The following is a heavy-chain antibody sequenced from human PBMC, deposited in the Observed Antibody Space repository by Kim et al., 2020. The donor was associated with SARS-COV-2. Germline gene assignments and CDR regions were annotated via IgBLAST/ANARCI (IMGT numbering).Heavy chain of an antibody. Sequence: GGSLRLSCAASGFTFSSYAMHWVRQAPGKGLEWVAVISYDGSNKYYADSVKGRFTISRDNSKNTLYLQMNSLRAEDTAVYYCARHGYYYGMDVWGQGTTVTVSS. CDR2: ISYDGSNK. CDR1: GFTFSSYA. J-gene: IGHJ6*02. CDR3: ARHGYYYGMDV. V-gene: IGHV3-30*04.